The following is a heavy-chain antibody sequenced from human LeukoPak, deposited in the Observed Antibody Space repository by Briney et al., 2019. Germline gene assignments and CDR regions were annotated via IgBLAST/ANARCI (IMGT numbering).Heavy chain of an antibody. Sequence: GGSLRLSCVVSGFTFSSYAMSWVRQAPGKGLEWVSVISGSGGSTYNADSVKGRFTISRDNSKNTLYLQMNSLRAEDTAVYCCAKGLEMTTRTPGDYWGQGTLVTVSS. CDR3: AKGLEMTTRTPGDY. V-gene: IGHV3-23*01. D-gene: IGHD5-24*01. CDR1: GFTFSSYA. CDR2: ISGSGGST. J-gene: IGHJ4*02.